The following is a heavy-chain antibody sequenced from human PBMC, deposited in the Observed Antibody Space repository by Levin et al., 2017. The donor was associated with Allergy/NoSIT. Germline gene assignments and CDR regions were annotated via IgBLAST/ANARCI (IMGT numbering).Heavy chain of an antibody. Sequence: ASVKVSCKASGYTFTGYYMHWVRQAPGQGLEWMGWINPNSGGTNYAQKFQGRVTMTRDTSISTAYMELSRLRSDDTAVYYCARVGTIFGVVRDRQKIDYWGQGTLVTVSS. CDR1: GYTFTGYY. J-gene: IGHJ4*02. CDR3: ARVGTIFGVVRDRQKIDY. CDR2: INPNSGGT. V-gene: IGHV1-2*02. D-gene: IGHD3-3*01.